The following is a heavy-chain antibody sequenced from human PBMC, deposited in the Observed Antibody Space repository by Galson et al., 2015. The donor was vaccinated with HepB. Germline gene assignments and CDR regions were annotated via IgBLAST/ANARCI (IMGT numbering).Heavy chain of an antibody. CDR3: ARDGGRDSGWHFDC. CDR1: GFTFSSYG. D-gene: IGHD6-19*01. J-gene: IGHJ4*02. Sequence: SLRLSCAASGFTFSSYGMHWVRQAPGKGLEWVSYISRSSGTIYYADSVKGRFTISRDNAKNSLYLQMNSLRDEDTAVYYCARDGGRDSGWHFDCWGQGTLVTVSS. CDR2: ISRSSGTI. V-gene: IGHV3-48*02.